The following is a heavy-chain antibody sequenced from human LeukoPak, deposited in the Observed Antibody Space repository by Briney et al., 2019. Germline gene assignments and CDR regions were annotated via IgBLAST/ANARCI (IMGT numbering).Heavy chain of an antibody. J-gene: IGHJ4*02. V-gene: IGHV1-46*01. D-gene: IGHD6-13*01. CDR2: INPSGGSA. CDR1: GYTFTSYY. Sequence: ASVKVSCKASGYTFTSYYMHWVRQAPGQGLEWMGIINPSGGSASSAQKFQGRVTITADESTSTAYMELSSLRSEDTAVYYCARANSGYSSSPADYWGQGTLVTVSS. CDR3: ARANSGYSSSPADY.